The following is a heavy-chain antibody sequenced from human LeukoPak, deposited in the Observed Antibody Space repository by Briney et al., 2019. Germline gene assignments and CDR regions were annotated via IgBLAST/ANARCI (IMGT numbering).Heavy chain of an antibody. Sequence: GGSLRLSCAASGFTFSSYAMSWVRQASGKGLEWVSAISGSGGSTYYADSVKGRFTISRDNSKNTLYLQMNSLRAEDTAVYYCAKAGGYYYYYYMDVWGKGTTVTVSS. J-gene: IGHJ6*03. V-gene: IGHV3-23*01. CDR3: AKAGGYYYYYYMDV. CDR1: GFTFSSYA. D-gene: IGHD3-16*01. CDR2: ISGSGGST.